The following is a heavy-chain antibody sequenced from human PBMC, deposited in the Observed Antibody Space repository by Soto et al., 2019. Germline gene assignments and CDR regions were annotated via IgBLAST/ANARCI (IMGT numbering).Heavy chain of an antibody. V-gene: IGHV3-30*18. Sequence: SLRHSCAASGFIFSSYGRLWVRKAPGKGLEWVAVISYDGSNKYYADSVKGRFTISRDNSKNTLYLQMNSLRAEDTAVYYCAKSPEDIVATIEAYWGQGTLVPVSS. CDR2: ISYDGSNK. CDR3: AKSPEDIVATIEAY. CDR1: GFIFSSYG. D-gene: IGHD5-12*01. J-gene: IGHJ4*02.